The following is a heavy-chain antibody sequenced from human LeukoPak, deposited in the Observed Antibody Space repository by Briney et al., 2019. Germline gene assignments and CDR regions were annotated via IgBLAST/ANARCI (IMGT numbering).Heavy chain of an antibody. V-gene: IGHV3-11*05. CDR3: GKEYGGAFVI. CDR2: ISGSSGNT. D-gene: IGHD3-16*01. J-gene: IGHJ3*02. Sequence: GGSLRLSCEASAFTFSGYYMSWIRQAPGKGLEWLSYISGSSGNTDYADSVKGRFTISRDNARNSLYLQMNSLRAEDTAVYYWGKEYGGAFVIWVQGTRV. CDR1: AFTFSGYY.